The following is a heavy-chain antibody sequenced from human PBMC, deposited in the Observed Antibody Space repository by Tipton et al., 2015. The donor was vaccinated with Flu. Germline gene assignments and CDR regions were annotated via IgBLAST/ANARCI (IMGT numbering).Heavy chain of an antibody. V-gene: IGHV4-38-2*02. D-gene: IGHD3-22*01. CDR1: GYSISSGYY. CDR2: IYHSGST. Sequence: LRLSCAVSGYSISSGYYWGWIRQPPGKGLEWIGSIYHSGSTYYNPSLKSRVTISVDTSKNQFSLKLSSVTAADTAVYYCARECGYYDSSGYYLAYYYYYGMDVWGQGTTVAVSS. J-gene: IGHJ6*02. CDR3: ARECGYYDSSGYYLAYYYYYGMDV.